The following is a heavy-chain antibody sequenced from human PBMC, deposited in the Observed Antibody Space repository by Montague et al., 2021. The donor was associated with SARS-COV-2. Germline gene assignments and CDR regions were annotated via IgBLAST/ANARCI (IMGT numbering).Heavy chain of an antibody. CDR3: LRHPHYDGLNGPPDF. V-gene: IGHV4-59*08. Sequence: SETLSLTCTVSGVSVTDYYWCWIRQPPGKGMERVGDVMYNKGTNFNYSLKSRVAISVDKSKNKYSLRLTSVTAADTAFYSYLRHPHYDGLNGPPDFWDQGTLVTVSS. D-gene: IGHD3-9*01. CDR1: GVSVTDYY. CDR2: VMYNKGT. J-gene: IGHJ4*02.